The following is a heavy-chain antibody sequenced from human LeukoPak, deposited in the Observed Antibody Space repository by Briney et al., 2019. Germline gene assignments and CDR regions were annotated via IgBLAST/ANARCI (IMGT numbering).Heavy chain of an antibody. V-gene: IGHV1-18*04. CDR1: GYTFTGYY. D-gene: IGHD6-13*01. Sequence: ASVTVSCKASGYTFTGYYMHWVRQAPGQGLEWMGWISANNGNTNYAQKLQGRVTMTTDTSTSTAYMELRSLRSDDTAVYYCARDEGYYSSNGFDYWGQGTLVTVSS. CDR2: ISANNGNT. J-gene: IGHJ4*02. CDR3: ARDEGYYSSNGFDY.